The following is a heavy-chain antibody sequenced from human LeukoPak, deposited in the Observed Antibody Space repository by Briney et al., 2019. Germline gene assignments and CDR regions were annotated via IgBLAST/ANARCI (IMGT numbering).Heavy chain of an antibody. J-gene: IGHJ4*02. CDR3: ARDKFSVAVGYFDY. Sequence: PGGSLRLSSAASGFTFSSYSMNWVRQAPGKGLEWVSSISSSSSYIYYADSVKGRLTISRDNAKNSLYLQMNSLRAEDTAVYYCARDKFSVAVGYFDYWGQGTLVTVSS. CDR2: ISSSSSYI. D-gene: IGHD6-19*01. CDR1: GFTFSSYS. V-gene: IGHV3-21*01.